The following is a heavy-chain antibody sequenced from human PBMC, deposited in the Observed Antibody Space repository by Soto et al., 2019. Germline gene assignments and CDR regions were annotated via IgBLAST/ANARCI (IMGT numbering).Heavy chain of an antibody. CDR1: GFTFSSYG. CDR2: ISYDGSNK. J-gene: IGHJ5*02. V-gene: IGHV3-30*18. Sequence: QVQLVESGGGVVQPGRSLRLSCAASGFTFSSYGMHWVRQAPGKWLEWVAVISYDGSNKYYADSVKGRFTISRDNSKNTLYLQMNSLRAEDTAVYYCAKDDVAYDILTGYFAPWGQGTLVTVSS. D-gene: IGHD3-9*01. CDR3: AKDDVAYDILTGYFAP.